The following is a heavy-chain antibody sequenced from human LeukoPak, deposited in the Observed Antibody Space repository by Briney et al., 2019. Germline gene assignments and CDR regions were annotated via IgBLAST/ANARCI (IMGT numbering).Heavy chain of an antibody. V-gene: IGHV3-23*01. D-gene: IGHD1-26*01. CDR2: VSGSGANT. CDR1: GFTVSSNY. Sequence: GGSLRLSCAASGFTVSSNYMSWVRQAPGKGLEWVSAVSGSGANTYYADSVKGRFTISRDKSKNTLYLQMNSLRAEDTAVYYCASSGSYSNFDYWGQGTLVTVSS. CDR3: ASSGSYSNFDY. J-gene: IGHJ4*02.